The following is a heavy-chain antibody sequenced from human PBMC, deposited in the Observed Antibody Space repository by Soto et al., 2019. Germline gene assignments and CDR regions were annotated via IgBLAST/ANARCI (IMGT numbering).Heavy chain of an antibody. CDR3: AKSEAMTPGWDYFDY. Sequence: EVQLLESGGGFVQPGGSLRLSCAASGFTFSNYAMNWVRQAPGKGLEWVSAISGSGGSRVYPDSVKGRFIISRDNSKNTLHLQMNSLRAEDTAVYYCAKSEAMTPGWDYFDYWGQGTLVTVSS. J-gene: IGHJ4*02. CDR1: GFTFSNYA. CDR2: ISGSGGSR. D-gene: IGHD3-16*01. V-gene: IGHV3-23*01.